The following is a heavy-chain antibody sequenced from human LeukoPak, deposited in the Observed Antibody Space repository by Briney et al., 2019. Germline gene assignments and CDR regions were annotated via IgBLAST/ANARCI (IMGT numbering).Heavy chain of an antibody. D-gene: IGHD5-18*01. J-gene: IGHJ4*02. CDR1: GYTFTNYG. CDR2: IGSYNGET. CDR3: ARDPGYSYGHFDY. Sequence: GASVKVSCKASGYTFTNYGISWVRQAPGQGLEWMGWIGSYNGETNYAQKFQGRVTMTRDMSTSTVYMELSSLRSEDTAVYYCARDPGYSYGHFDYWGQGTLVTVSS. V-gene: IGHV1-18*01.